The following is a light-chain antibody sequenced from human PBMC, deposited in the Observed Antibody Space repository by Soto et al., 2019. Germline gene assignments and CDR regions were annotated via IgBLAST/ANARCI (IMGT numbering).Light chain of an antibody. Sequence: EIVLTQSPGTLSLSPGERATLSCRASQSVSNSYLAGYQQKPGQAPRLLIYGASSRATGIPDRFSGSGSGTDFTLTISRLEPEDFAVYFCQPYGSSRTFGQGTKVEIK. CDR3: QPYGSSRT. J-gene: IGKJ1*01. V-gene: IGKV3-20*01. CDR2: GAS. CDR1: QSVSNSY.